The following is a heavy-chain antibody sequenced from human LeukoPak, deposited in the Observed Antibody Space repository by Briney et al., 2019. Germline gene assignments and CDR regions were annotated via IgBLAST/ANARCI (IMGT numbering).Heavy chain of an antibody. Sequence: GGSLRLSCAASGFTFSSYTMNWVRQAPGKGLEWVSSISSNSSFIYYADSVKGRFTISRDNAKNSLSLQMNTLRAEDTAVYYCARDVRVDFWGQGTLVTVPS. CDR2: ISSNSSFI. V-gene: IGHV3-21*01. D-gene: IGHD2/OR15-2a*01. J-gene: IGHJ4*02. CDR3: ARDVRVDF. CDR1: GFTFSSYT.